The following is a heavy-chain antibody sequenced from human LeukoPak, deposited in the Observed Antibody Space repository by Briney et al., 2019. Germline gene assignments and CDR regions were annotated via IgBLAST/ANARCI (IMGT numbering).Heavy chain of an antibody. D-gene: IGHD1-14*01. CDR2: IKQDGSER. V-gene: IGHV3-7*01. CDR3: AREYRTFDY. Sequence: PGGSLRLSCVVSGVTFSSHWMSWVRQAPGKGLEWVANIKQDGSERYYVDSVKGRFTISRDNSKNTLYLQMNSLRAEDTAVYYCAREYRTFDYWGQGTLVTVSS. J-gene: IGHJ4*02. CDR1: GVTFSSHW.